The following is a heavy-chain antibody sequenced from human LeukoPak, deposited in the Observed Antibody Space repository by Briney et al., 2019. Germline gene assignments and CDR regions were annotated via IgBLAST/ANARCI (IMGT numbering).Heavy chain of an antibody. CDR2: INSDGSST. CDR3: ARAAAAAGTDY. V-gene: IGHV3-74*01. Sequence: PGGSLRLSCAASGFTFSSYWMHWVRRAPGKGLVWVSRINSDGSSTSYADSVKGRFTISRDNAKNTLYLQMNSLRAEDTAVYYCARAAAAAGTDYWGQGTLVTVSS. D-gene: IGHD6-13*01. CDR1: GFTFSSYW. J-gene: IGHJ4*02.